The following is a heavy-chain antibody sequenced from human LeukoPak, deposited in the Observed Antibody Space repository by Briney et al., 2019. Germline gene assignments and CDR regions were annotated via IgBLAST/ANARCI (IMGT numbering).Heavy chain of an antibody. CDR1: GFTFSSYA. D-gene: IGHD6-6*01. CDR3: ASDSSSSFPNYLDY. CDR2: ISYDGSNK. J-gene: IGHJ4*02. Sequence: GGSLRLSCAASGFTFSSYAMHWVRQAPGKGLEWVALISYDGSNKYYANSVKGRFTISRDNSKNTLYLQMNSLRAEDTAVYYCASDSSSSFPNYLDYWGQGTLVTVSS. V-gene: IGHV3-30*04.